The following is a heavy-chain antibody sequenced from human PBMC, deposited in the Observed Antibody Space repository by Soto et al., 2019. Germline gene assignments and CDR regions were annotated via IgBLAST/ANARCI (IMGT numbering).Heavy chain of an antibody. Sequence: QVQLVESGGGVVQPGRSLRLSCAATGFSFSSHGMHWVRQAPGRGLEWVAVIWFDGSNKYYGDSVKGRFTISRDNSKNTLYLQMNSLRAEDTAVYYCARGIVVVPGAIAWFDPWGQGTLVTVSS. V-gene: IGHV3-33*08. CDR1: GFSFSSHG. CDR3: ARGIVVVPGAIAWFDP. J-gene: IGHJ5*02. CDR2: IWFDGSNK. D-gene: IGHD2-2*01.